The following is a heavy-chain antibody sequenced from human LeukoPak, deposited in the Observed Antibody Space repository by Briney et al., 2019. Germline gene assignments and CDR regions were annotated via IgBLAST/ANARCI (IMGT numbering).Heavy chain of an antibody. CDR3: ARDGRTLRITMIVAVLDY. Sequence: ASVKVSCKASGYTFTSYFMHWVRQAPGQGLEWMGIINPSGGSTSYAQKFQGRVTMTRDTSTSTVHMELSSLRSEDTAVYYCARDGRTLRITMIVAVLDYWGQGTLVTVSS. J-gene: IGHJ4*02. V-gene: IGHV1-46*01. CDR1: GYTFTSYF. CDR2: INPSGGST. D-gene: IGHD3-22*01.